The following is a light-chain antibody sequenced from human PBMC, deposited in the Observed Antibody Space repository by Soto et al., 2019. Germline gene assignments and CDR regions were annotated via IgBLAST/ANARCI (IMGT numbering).Light chain of an antibody. V-gene: IGLV2-14*01. J-gene: IGLJ2*01. Sequence: QSALTQPASVSGSPGQSITISCTGTSSDVGGYNYVSWYQQHPGKAPKLMIYDVSNRPSGVSNRFSGSKSVNTASLTISGLQDEDEAAYYCSSYTSSSTYVVFGGGTKLTVL. CDR2: DVS. CDR3: SSYTSSSTYVV. CDR1: SSDVGGYNY.